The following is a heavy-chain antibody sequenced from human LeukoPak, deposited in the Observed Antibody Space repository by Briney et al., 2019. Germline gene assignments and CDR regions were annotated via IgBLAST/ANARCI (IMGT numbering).Heavy chain of an antibody. D-gene: IGHD3/OR15-3a*01. CDR3: ARDRGSLLDTAHLDC. Sequence: SGGSLRLSCAASGFNSRGSAMSWVRQIPGKGLEWVSGISGSDTFIADSVKGRFTISRDDSENTLYLQMNSLRVEDTAVYYCARDRGSLLDTAHLDCWGQGTQVTVSS. V-gene: IGHV3-23*01. J-gene: IGHJ4*02. CDR1: GFNSRGSA. CDR2: ISGSDT.